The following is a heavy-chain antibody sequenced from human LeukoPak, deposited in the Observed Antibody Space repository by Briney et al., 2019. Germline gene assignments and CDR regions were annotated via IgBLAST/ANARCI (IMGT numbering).Heavy chain of an antibody. CDR1: GFTFSSYG. V-gene: IGHV3-30*03. J-gene: IGHJ4*02. Sequence: GGSLRLSCAASGFTFSSYGMHWVRQAPGKGLEWVAVISYDGSNKYYADSVKGRFTISRDNSKNTLYLQMNSLRAEDTAVYYCARDRGATGGDYWGQGTLVTVSS. D-gene: IGHD4/OR15-4a*01. CDR3: ARDRGATGGDY. CDR2: ISYDGSNK.